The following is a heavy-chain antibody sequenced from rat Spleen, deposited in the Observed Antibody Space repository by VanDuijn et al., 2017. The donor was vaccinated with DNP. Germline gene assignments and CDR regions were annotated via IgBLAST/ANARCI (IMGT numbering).Heavy chain of an antibody. D-gene: IGHD1-2*01. J-gene: IGHJ1*01. V-gene: IGHV5-31*01. CDR3: ARWSSSHWYFDF. CDR1: GFTLNNFW. Sequence: EVQLVESGGDLVQPGRSLKLSCVGSGFTLNNFWMTWFRLVPGKGLEWVASITSSGGNTYYPDSVKGRFTISRDNAKSTLYLQMNSLRSEDMATYYCARWSSSHWYFDFWGPGTMVTVPS. CDR2: ITSSGGNT.